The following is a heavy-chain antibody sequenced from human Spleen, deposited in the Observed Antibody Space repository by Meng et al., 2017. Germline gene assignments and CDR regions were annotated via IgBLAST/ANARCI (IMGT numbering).Heavy chain of an antibody. V-gene: IGHV4-59*01. Sequence: GSLRLSCTVSGGSISNYYWSWIRQPPGKGLEWIAYIFYTGSTNYNPSLKSRVTVSIDTSKNQFSLKLSSVTAADTAVYYCARVRPATEITFDSWGQGTLVTVSS. CDR3: ARVRPATEITFDS. J-gene: IGHJ4*02. D-gene: IGHD2-2*01. CDR1: GGSISNYY. CDR2: IFYTGST.